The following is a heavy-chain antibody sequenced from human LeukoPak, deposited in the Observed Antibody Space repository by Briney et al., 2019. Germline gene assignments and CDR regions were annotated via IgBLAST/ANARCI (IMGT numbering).Heavy chain of an antibody. D-gene: IGHD3-16*01. CDR2: ISGSGGST. CDR3: AKDLKFNYVWEAGY. V-gene: IGHV3-23*01. J-gene: IGHJ4*02. Sequence: GGSLRLSCAASGFTFSNYAMSWVRQAPGKGLEWVSAISGSGGSTYYADSVEGRFTISRDNSKNTLYLQMNSLRAEDTAVYYCAKDLKFNYVWEAGYWGQGTLVTVSS. CDR1: GFTFSNYA.